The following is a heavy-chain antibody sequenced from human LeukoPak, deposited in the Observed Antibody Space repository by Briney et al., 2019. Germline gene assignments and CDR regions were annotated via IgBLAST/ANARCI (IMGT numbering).Heavy chain of an antibody. D-gene: IGHD4-17*01. CDR3: AKRGGDYV. Sequence: GGSLRLSCAASGFTFSSYGMHRVRQAPGKGLEWVAVISYDGSNKYYADSVKGRFTISRDNSKNTLYLQMNSLRAEDTAVYYCAKRGGDYVWGQGTLVTVSS. V-gene: IGHV3-30*18. CDR1: GFTFSSYG. J-gene: IGHJ4*02. CDR2: ISYDGSNK.